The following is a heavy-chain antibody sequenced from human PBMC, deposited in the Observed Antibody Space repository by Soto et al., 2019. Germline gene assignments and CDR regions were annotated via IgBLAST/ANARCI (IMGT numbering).Heavy chain of an antibody. J-gene: IGHJ6*02. CDR2: ISSGGYDV. CDR3: ARYIPGVRYYGMDV. D-gene: IGHD2-2*01. Sequence: PGGSLRLSCVSSGFPFGDYYMSWIRQAPGKGLEWISYISSGGYDVYYADSVKGRFTISRDNAQNSLYLQLNSLRAEDTAVYYCARYIPGVRYYGMDVWGQGTTVTVSS. V-gene: IGHV3-11*01. CDR1: GFPFGDYY.